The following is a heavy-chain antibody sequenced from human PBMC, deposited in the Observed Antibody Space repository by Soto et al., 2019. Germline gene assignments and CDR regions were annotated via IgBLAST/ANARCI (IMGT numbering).Heavy chain of an antibody. V-gene: IGHV5-51*01. Sequence: GESLKISCKGSGYSFTSYWIGWVRQMPGKGLEWMGIIYPGDSDTRYSPSSQGQVTISADKSISTAYLQWSSLKASDTAMYYCARPRRRGQWLEHRLAFDIWGQGTMVTVSS. J-gene: IGHJ3*02. CDR3: ARPRRRGQWLEHRLAFDI. CDR1: GYSFTSYW. D-gene: IGHD6-19*01. CDR2: IYPGDSDT.